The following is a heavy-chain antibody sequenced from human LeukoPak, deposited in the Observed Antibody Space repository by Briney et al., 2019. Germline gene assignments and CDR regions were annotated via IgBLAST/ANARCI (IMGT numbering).Heavy chain of an antibody. Sequence: GGSLRLSCSASGFSFSNYAMHRVRQAPGKGLECISTISSTGGSTYYADSVKGRFTISRDNSKNTLYLQMSSLRAEDTAVYYCVRDTSYCSGGRCFATYSFDYWGQGTRVTVSS. CDR2: ISSTGGST. CDR3: VRDTSYCSGGRCFATYSFDY. J-gene: IGHJ4*02. D-gene: IGHD2-15*01. CDR1: GFSFSNYA. V-gene: IGHV3-64D*09.